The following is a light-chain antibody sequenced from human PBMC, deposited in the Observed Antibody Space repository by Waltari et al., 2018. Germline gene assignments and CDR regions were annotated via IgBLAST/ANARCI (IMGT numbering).Light chain of an antibody. J-gene: IGLJ3*02. CDR2: VNSDGIH. CDR3: QTGGHGTWV. V-gene: IGLV4-69*01. CDR1: SGHSSNV. Sequence: QLVLTQSPSASASLGASVKLTCTLSSGHSSNVIAWLQEQPGKGPRYLMKVNSDGIHSKGDEIPDRFSCSSSGAERYLTISSLQSEDEADYYCQTGGHGTWVFGGGTKLTVL.